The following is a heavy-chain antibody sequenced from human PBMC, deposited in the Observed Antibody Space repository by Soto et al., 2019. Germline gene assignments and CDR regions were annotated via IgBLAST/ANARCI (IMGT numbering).Heavy chain of an antibody. CDR3: ARSVFP. Sequence: QVQLQESGPGLVKPSHTLSLTCTVSGGSISSGGYYWTWIRQHPGKGLAWIGYIYYSGSSYYNPSLKSRVTRSVATSTNQFSLKMLSGTAADTAVYYCARSVFPWGQGTLVTASS. CDR1: GGSISSGGYY. CDR2: IYYSGSS. V-gene: IGHV4-31*03. J-gene: IGHJ5*02.